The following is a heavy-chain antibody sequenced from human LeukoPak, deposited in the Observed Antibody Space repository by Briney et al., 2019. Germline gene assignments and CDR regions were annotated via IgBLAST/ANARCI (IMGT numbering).Heavy chain of an antibody. J-gene: IGHJ4*02. CDR3: AKSMDTIFGVVPHDY. Sequence: GGSLRLSCAASGFTFSSYAMSWVRQAPGQGLEWVSAISGSGGSTYYADSVKGRFTISRDNSKNTLYLQMNILRAEDTAVYYCAKSMDTIFGVVPHDYWGQGTLVTVSS. D-gene: IGHD3-3*01. V-gene: IGHV3-23*01. CDR1: GFTFSSYA. CDR2: ISGSGGST.